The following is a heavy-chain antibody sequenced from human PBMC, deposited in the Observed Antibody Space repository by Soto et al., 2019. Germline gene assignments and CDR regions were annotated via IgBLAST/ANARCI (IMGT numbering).Heavy chain of an antibody. CDR1: GCSISSCVYY. J-gene: IGHJ3*02. CDR3: ARSVGGDDDAFDI. CDR2: IYYSGST. V-gene: IGHV4-31*03. Sequence: SETLSLTCTVYGCSISSCVYYWSWIRQHPGKGLEWIGYIYYSGSTYYNPSLKSRVTISVDTSKNQFSLKLSSVTAADTAVYYCARSVGGDDDAFDIWGQGTMVTV. D-gene: IGHD3-10*01.